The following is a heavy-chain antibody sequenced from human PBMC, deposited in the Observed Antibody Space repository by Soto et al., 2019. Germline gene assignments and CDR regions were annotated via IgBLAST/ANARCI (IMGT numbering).Heavy chain of an antibody. CDR3: ARQVGYCSGGSCYSGYFDY. J-gene: IGHJ4*02. CDR2: IYYSGST. D-gene: IGHD2-15*01. V-gene: IGHV4-39*01. CDR1: GGSISSSSYY. Sequence: QLQLQESGPGLVKPSETLSLTCTVSGGSISSSSYYWGWIRQPPGKGLEWIGSIYYSGSTYYNPSLKSRVTISVDTSKNQFSLKLSSVTAADTAVYYCARQVGYCSGGSCYSGYFDYWGQGTLVTVSS.